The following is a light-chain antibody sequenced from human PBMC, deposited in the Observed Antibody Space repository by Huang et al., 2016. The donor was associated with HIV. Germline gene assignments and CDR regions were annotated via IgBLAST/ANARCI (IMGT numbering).Light chain of an antibody. CDR2: KAS. CDR3: QQYNSYSRT. J-gene: IGKJ1*01. CDR1: QSISSW. V-gene: IGKV1-5*03. Sequence: DIQMTQSPSTLSASVGDRVTITCRASQSISSWLAWYQQKPGKVPKLLIYKASSLERGVPSRFSGSGSGTEFTLTISSLQPDDFATYYCQQYNSYSRTFGQGTKVDIK.